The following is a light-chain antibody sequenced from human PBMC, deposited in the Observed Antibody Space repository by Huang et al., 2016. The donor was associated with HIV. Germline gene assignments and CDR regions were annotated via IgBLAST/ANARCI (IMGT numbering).Light chain of an antibody. J-gene: IGKJ5*01. Sequence: DIQMTQSPSSLSASVGDRVTITCRASQRISTYLNWYQQKPGKAPKLLIFAASTLQSGVPSTFRGSGSGTDFTLTISSLQPEDFATYYCQQTYSTAITFGQGTRLEIK. CDR1: QRISTY. V-gene: IGKV1-39*01. CDR3: QQTYSTAIT. CDR2: AAS.